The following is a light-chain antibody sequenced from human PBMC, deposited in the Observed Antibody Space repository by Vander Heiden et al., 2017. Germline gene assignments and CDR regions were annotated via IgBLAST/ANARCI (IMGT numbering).Light chain of an antibody. J-gene: IGKJ4*01. V-gene: IGKV1-5*01. Sequence: DTQMTQSPSTLSASVGDRVTITRRASHSISSWLAWYQQKPGKAPKLLIYDASSWESGVPSRFSGSGSGTEFTLTISSLQPDDFATYYCQQYNSYSPLTFGAGTKVEIK. CDR1: HSISSW. CDR2: DAS. CDR3: QQYNSYSPLT.